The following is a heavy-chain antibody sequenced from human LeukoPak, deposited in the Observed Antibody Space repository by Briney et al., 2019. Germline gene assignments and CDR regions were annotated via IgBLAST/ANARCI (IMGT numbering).Heavy chain of an antibody. Sequence: GASVKVSCKASGYTFTSYYMHWVRQAPGRGLEWMGIINPSGGSTSYAQKFQGRVTMTRDTSTSTVYMELSSLRSEDTAVYYCARAGYSSGWVGNYYYYYGMDVWGQGTTVTVSS. CDR1: GYTFTSYY. D-gene: IGHD6-19*01. V-gene: IGHV1-46*01. J-gene: IGHJ6*02. CDR2: INPSGGST. CDR3: ARAGYSSGWVGNYYYYYGMDV.